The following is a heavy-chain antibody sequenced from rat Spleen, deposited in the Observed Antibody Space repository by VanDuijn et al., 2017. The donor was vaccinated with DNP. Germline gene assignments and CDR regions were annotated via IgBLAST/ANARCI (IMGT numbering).Heavy chain of an antibody. CDR3: AWSVYWYFDF. CDR2: IKDKSNNYAT. V-gene: IGHV6-6*01. J-gene: IGHJ1*01. Sequence: EVQVLESGGGLVQPGNSLKLSCATSGFTFSTAWMYWYRQFPEKRLVWVARIKDKSNNYATDYTASVKGRFTISRDDSKSSIYLQMNNLKEEDTAIYYCAWSVYWYFDFWGPGTMVTVSS. CDR1: GFTFSTAW.